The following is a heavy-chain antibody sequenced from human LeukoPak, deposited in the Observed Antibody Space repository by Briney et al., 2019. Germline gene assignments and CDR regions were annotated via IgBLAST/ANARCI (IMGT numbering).Heavy chain of an antibody. J-gene: IGHJ3*02. D-gene: IGHD7-27*01. CDR3: AKGTNWGSFAAFDI. V-gene: IGHV3-21*04. CDR1: GFTFSSYS. Sequence: PGGSLRLSCAASGFTFSSYSMNWVRQAPGKGLEWVSSISSSSSYIYYADSVKGRFTISRDNAKNSLYLQMNSLRAEDTAVYYCAKGTNWGSFAAFDIWGQGTLVTVSS. CDR2: ISSSSSYI.